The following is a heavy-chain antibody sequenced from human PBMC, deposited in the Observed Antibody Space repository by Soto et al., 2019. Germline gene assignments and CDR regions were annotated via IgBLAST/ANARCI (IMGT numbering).Heavy chain of an antibody. J-gene: IGHJ6*02. CDR3: ARGPYSSSSNYYYGMDV. Sequence: SETLSLTCTVSGGYIISYYWSWIRQPAGKGLEWIGRIYTSGSTNYNPSLKSRVTMSVDTSKNQFSLKLSSVTAADTAVYYCARGPYSSSSNYYYGMDVWGQGTTVTVS. D-gene: IGHD6-6*01. CDR1: GGYIISYY. V-gene: IGHV4-4*07. CDR2: IYTSGST.